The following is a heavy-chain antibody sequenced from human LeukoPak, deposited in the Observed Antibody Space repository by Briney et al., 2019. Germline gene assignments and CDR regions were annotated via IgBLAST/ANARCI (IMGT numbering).Heavy chain of an antibody. Sequence: SETLSLTCTVSGDSISSSSSYWGWLRQPPGEGLEWIGSIYYSGSTYYNTSLKSRVTISVDTSKNQFSLSLGSVTAADTAVYYCARWGTYASTSNWFDPWGQGTLVTVSS. CDR3: ARWGTYASTSNWFDP. V-gene: IGHV4-39*07. CDR1: GDSISSSSSY. CDR2: IYYSGST. D-gene: IGHD2-2*01. J-gene: IGHJ5*02.